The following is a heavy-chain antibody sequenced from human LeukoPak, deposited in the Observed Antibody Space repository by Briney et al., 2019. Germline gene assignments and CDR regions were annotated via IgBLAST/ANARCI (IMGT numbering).Heavy chain of an antibody. CDR3: AKDPGDSVRGYYMDV. V-gene: IGHV3-21*01. CDR1: GFTFSSYS. Sequence: GGSLRLSCAASGFTFSSYSMNWVRQAPGKGLEWVSSISSSSSYIYYADSVKGRFTISRDNAKNSLYLQMNSLRAEDTAVYYCAKDPGDSVRGYYMDVWGKGTTVIVSS. J-gene: IGHJ6*03. CDR2: ISSSSSYI. D-gene: IGHD1-26*01.